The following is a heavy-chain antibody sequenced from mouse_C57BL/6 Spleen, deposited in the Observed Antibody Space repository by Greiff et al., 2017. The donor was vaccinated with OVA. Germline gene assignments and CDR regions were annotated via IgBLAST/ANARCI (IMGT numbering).Heavy chain of an antibody. V-gene: IGHV1-4*01. J-gene: IGHJ4*01. CDR2: INPSSGYT. Sequence: QVHVKQSGAELARPGASVKMSCKASGYTFTSYTMHWVKQRPGQGLEWIGYINPSSGYTKYNQKFKDKATLTADKSSSTAYMQLSSLTSEDSAVYYCARNYGSSYYAMDYWGQGTSVTVSS. CDR1: GYTFTSYT. CDR3: ARNYGSSYYAMDY. D-gene: IGHD1-1*01.